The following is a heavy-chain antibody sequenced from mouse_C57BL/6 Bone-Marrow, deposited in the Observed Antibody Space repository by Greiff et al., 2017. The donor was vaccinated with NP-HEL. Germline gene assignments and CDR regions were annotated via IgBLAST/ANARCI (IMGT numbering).Heavy chain of an antibody. Sequence: SGASVKISCKASGYAFSSYWMNWVKQRPGKGLEWIGQIYPGDGDTNYNGKFKGKATLTADKSSSTAYMQLSSLTSEDSAVYFCARPSYYYAMDYWGQGTSVTVSS. J-gene: IGHJ4*01. CDR1: GYAFSSYW. V-gene: IGHV1-80*01. CDR3: ARPSYYYAMDY. CDR2: IYPGDGDT.